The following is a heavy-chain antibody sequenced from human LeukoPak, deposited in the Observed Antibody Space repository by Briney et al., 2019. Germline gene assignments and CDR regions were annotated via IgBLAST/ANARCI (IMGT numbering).Heavy chain of an antibody. CDR3: ATPRGSGSYLAFDY. J-gene: IGHJ4*02. CDR2: IFSSSTYI. CDR1: GFAFNTYS. Sequence: PGGSLRLSCAASGFAFNTYSMNWVRQAPGKGLEWVSFIFSSSTYIYYTDSVKGRFTISRDNARNSLYLQMDSLRAEDTAVYYCATPRGSGSYLAFDYWGQGTLVTVSS. V-gene: IGHV3-21*01. D-gene: IGHD1-26*01.